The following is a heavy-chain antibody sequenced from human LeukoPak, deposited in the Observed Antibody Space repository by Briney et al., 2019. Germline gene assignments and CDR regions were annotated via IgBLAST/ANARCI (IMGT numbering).Heavy chain of an antibody. CDR1: GGTFSGYA. D-gene: IGHD1-1*01. J-gene: IGHJ3*02. V-gene: IGHV1-69*05. Sequence: GSSVKVSCRASGGTFSGYAISWVRQAPGQGLEWMGGIIPIFGTANYAQKFQGRVTITTDESTSTAYMELSSLRSEDTAVYYCASQLERDAFDIWGQGTMVTVSS. CDR3: ASQLERDAFDI. CDR2: IIPIFGTA.